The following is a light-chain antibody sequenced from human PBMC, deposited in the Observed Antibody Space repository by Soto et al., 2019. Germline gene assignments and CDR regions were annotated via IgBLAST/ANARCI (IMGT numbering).Light chain of an antibody. CDR1: SSNIGGNA. J-gene: IGLJ1*01. CDR2: SNN. CDR3: AAWDDSLSGYV. Sequence: HSVLTQPPSASGTPGQRVTISCSGSSSNIGGNAVNWYQQLPGTTPKLLIYSNNQRPSGVPDRFSGSKSGTSASLAISGLQSEDEADYYCAAWDDSLSGYVFGTGTKLTVL. V-gene: IGLV1-44*01.